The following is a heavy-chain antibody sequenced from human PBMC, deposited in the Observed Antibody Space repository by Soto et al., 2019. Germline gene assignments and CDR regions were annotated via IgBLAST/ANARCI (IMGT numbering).Heavy chain of an antibody. CDR1: GFIFSNPW. CDR3: TTDPVTMIVVVPTSA. V-gene: IGHV3-7*03. D-gene: IGHD3-22*01. J-gene: IGHJ5*02. CDR2: IKQDGSEK. Sequence: PGGSLRLSCAASGFIFSNPWMSWVRQAPGKGLEWVASIKQDGSEKYYVDSVKGRFTIYRDNAKNSLYLQMNSLRAEDTAVYYCTTDPVTMIVVVPTSAWGQGPLVTVSS.